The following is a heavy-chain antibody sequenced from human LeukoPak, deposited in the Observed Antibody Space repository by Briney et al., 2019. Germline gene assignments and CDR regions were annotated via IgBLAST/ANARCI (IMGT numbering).Heavy chain of an antibody. CDR2: AKQDGSET. Sequence: GGSLRLSCAASGFSFSNYWMGWVRQAPGKGLEWVGHAKQDGSETYYTVSRDNAKNSLFLQMNSLRVGDTAMYYCARDLPSSGYWYRDAFDIWGRGTMVTVSS. V-gene: IGHV3-7*01. D-gene: IGHD3-22*01. CDR1: GFSFSNYW. J-gene: IGHJ3*02. CDR3: ARDLPSSGYWYRDAFDI.